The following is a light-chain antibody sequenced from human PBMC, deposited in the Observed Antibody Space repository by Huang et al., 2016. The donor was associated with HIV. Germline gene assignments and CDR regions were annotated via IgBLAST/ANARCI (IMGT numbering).Light chain of an antibody. CDR2: GAS. J-gene: IGKJ1*01. V-gene: IGKV3-20*01. Sequence: EIVLTQSPGTLSLSPGERATLSCRASQSVSSTYVAWYQQKPGQAPRLLIYGASSRATGIPDRFSGSGSGTDFTLTISRLEPEDFAVYYCQQYGSSPTAFDQGTKVEIK. CDR1: QSVSSTY. CDR3: QQYGSSPTA.